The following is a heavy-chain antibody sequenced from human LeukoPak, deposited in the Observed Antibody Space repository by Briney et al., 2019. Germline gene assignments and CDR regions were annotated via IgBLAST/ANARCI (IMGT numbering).Heavy chain of an antibody. J-gene: IGHJ5*02. D-gene: IGHD6-19*01. Sequence: GGSLRLSCAASGFTFSSYAMSWVRQAPGKGLEWVSAISGSGGSTYYADSVKGRFTISRDNSKNTLYLQMNSLRAEDTAVYYCAKQDSSGWYSTNDWFDPWGQGTLVTVSS. V-gene: IGHV3-23*01. CDR3: AKQDSSGWYSTNDWFDP. CDR2: ISGSGGST. CDR1: GFTFSSYA.